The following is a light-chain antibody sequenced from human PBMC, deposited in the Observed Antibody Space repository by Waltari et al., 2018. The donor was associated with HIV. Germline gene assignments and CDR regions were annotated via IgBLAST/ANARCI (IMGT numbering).Light chain of an antibody. V-gene: IGLV1-40*01. CDR1: SSNIGAGYD. Sequence: QSVLTQEPSVSGAPGQRVTIACTRRSSNIGAGYDVHWSQQLPGTAPKLLIYGNNNRPSGVPDRFSGSKSGTSASLAITGLQAEDEADYYCQSYDSSLSAFVFGTGTKVTVL. CDR2: GNN. J-gene: IGLJ1*01. CDR3: QSYDSSLSAFV.